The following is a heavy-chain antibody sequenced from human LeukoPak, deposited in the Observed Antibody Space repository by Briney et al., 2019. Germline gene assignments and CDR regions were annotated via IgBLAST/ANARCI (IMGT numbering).Heavy chain of an antibody. V-gene: IGHV3-74*01. J-gene: IGHJ4*02. Sequence: GGSLRLSCAASVFTFSSHWIHWVRQAPWKGLVWVSGISSDGSRPRYADSVNGRFTISRDNAKNTLYLQMNSLRAEDTAVYFCVRDGQGSTPLDYWGQGTLVTVSS. CDR3: VRDGQGSTPLDY. D-gene: IGHD1-26*01. CDR2: ISSDGSRP. CDR1: VFTFSSHW.